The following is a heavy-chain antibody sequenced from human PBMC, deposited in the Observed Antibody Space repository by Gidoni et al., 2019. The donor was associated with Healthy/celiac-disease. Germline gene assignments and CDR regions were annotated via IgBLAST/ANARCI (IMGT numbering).Heavy chain of an antibody. V-gene: IGHV3-33*01. Sequence: QVQLVESGGGVVQPGRSLRPCCAASGFTSRRHGMHWVRQVPGKGLEWVAVIWYDGSNKYYADSVKGRFTISRDNSKNTLYLQMNSLRAEDTAVYYCATMVYDEGGEYYYGMDVWGQGTTVTVSS. CDR1: GFTSRRHG. CDR3: ATMVYDEGGEYYYGMDV. D-gene: IGHD2-8*01. CDR2: IWYDGSNK. J-gene: IGHJ6*02.